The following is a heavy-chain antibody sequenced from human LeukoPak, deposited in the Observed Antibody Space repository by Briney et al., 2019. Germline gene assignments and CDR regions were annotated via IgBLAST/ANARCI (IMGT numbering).Heavy chain of an antibody. D-gene: IGHD5-24*01. Sequence: SETLSLTCAVYGGSFSGYYWSWIRQPPGKGLEWIGEINHSGSTNYNPSLKSRVTISVDTSKNQFSLKLSSVTAADTAVYYCARGRNAWLQLFGYNYGGQGTLVTVSS. CDR3: ARGRNAWLQLFGYNY. CDR2: INHSGST. CDR1: GGSFSGYY. V-gene: IGHV4-34*01. J-gene: IGHJ4*02.